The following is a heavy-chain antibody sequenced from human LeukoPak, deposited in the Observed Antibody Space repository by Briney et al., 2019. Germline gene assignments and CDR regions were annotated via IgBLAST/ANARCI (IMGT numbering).Heavy chain of an antibody. Sequence: SGGSLRLSCAASGFTFSTYAMSWVRQAPGEGLEYVSAIGTNGVSTYYADSVKGRFSISRDNSKNTLYLQVSSLRTEDTAVYYCVKGSQVVYSPSFDFWGQGTLVTVSS. J-gene: IGHJ4*02. V-gene: IGHV3-64D*08. CDR1: GFTFSTYA. D-gene: IGHD2-2*01. CDR2: IGTNGVST. CDR3: VKGSQVVYSPSFDF.